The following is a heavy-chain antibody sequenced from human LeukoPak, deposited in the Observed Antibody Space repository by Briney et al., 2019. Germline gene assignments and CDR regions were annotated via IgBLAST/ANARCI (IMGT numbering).Heavy chain of an antibody. CDR1: GFIFSGYY. D-gene: IGHD3/OR15-3a*01. Sequence: GGSLRLSCATSGFIFSGYYMSWIRQAPGKGLEWVSYISGSGNDISYADSVKGRFTISRDNAKGSLYLQMNSLRAADTAVYYCGSHAGRTGSDDWGQGTLVTVSS. J-gene: IGHJ4*02. CDR3: GSHAGRTGSDD. CDR2: ISGSGNDI. V-gene: IGHV3-11*01.